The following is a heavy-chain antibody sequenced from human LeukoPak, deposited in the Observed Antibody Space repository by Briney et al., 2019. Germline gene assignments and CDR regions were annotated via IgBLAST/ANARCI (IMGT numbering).Heavy chain of an antibody. CDR2: IYYSGST. Sequence: SETLPLTCTVSGGSISSYYWSWIRQPPGKGLEWIGYIYYSGSTNYNPSLKSRVTISVDTSKNQFSLKLSSVTAADTAVYYCARYSYGYYGYWGQGTLVTVSS. V-gene: IGHV4-59*08. CDR1: GGSISSYY. CDR3: ARYSYGYYGY. J-gene: IGHJ4*02. D-gene: IGHD5-18*01.